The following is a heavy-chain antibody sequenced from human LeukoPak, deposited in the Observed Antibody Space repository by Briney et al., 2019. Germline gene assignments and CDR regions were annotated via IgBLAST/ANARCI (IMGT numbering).Heavy chain of an antibody. CDR2: ISYDESNQ. CDR1: GFTFSSYG. CDR3: ARSRYDYIWGIDY. D-gene: IGHD3-16*01. J-gene: IGHJ4*02. V-gene: IGHV3-30*03. Sequence: GGSLRLSCAASGFTFSSYGMHWVRQAPGKGLEWVAAISYDESNQSYADSVKGRFTISRDNAKNTLYLQMNSLRDEDTAVFYCARSRYDYIWGIDYWGQGTLVTVSS.